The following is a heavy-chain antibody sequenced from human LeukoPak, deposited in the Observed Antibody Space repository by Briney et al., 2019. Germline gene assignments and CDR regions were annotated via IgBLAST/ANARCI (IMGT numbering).Heavy chain of an antibody. Sequence: PGGSLRLSCAASGFTFSRYSMNWVRQAPGKGHEWVSSISSSSSYIYYADSVKGRFTISRDNAKNSLYLQMNSLRAEDTAVYYCARGDYYDSSGPSDYWGQGTPVTVSS. V-gene: IGHV3-21*01. CDR1: GFTFSRYS. D-gene: IGHD3-22*01. J-gene: IGHJ4*02. CDR2: ISSSSSYI. CDR3: ARGDYYDSSGPSDY.